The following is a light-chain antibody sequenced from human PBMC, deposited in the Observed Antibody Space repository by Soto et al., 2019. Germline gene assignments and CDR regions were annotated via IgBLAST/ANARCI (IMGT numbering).Light chain of an antibody. CDR3: QQYNIWWA. J-gene: IGKJ1*01. CDR2: AAS. V-gene: IGKV3-15*01. Sequence: EIVMTQSPATLSVSPGERATLSCRASQSVSSNLAWYQQKPGQAPRLLIYAASTRATGIPARFSGSGSGTEFTLTISSLQSEDFAVCYCQQYNIWWAFGQGTKVDIK. CDR1: QSVSSN.